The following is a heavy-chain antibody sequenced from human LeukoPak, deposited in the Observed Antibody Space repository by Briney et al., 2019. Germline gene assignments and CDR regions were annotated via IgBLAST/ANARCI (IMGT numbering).Heavy chain of an antibody. CDR2: TYYRSKWYN. D-gene: IGHD3-3*01. CDR3: ARVLRFLEWLPEGWFDP. Sequence: SQTLSLTCAISGDRVSSNSAAWNWIRQSPSRGLEWLGRTYYRSKWYNDYAVSVKSRITINPDTSKNQFSLQLNSVTPEYTAVYYCARVLRFLEWLPEGWFDPWGQGTLVTVSS. V-gene: IGHV6-1*01. J-gene: IGHJ5*02. CDR1: GDRVSSNSAA.